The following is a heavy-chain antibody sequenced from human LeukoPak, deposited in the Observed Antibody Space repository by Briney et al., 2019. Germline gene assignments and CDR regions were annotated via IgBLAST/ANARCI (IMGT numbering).Heavy chain of an antibody. CDR1: GFTFDDYT. V-gene: IGHV3-43*01. CDR3: AKERDPLNLELRFSIPYYYYYMDV. D-gene: IGHD1-7*01. CDR2: ISWDGGST. J-gene: IGHJ6*03. Sequence: PGGSLRLSCAASGFTFDDYTMHWVRQAPGKDLEWVSLISWDGGSTYYADSVKGRFTISRDNSKNSLYLQMNSLRTEDTALYYCAKERDPLNLELRFSIPYYYYYMDVWGKGTTVTVSS.